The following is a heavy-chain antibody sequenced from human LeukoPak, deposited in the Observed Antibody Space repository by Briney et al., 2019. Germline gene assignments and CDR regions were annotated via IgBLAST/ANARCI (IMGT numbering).Heavy chain of an antibody. Sequence: GGSLRLSCTASGFTFGDYAMSWVSQAPGEWLEWVGFIRRKAYGGTTEYAASVKGRFTISRDDSKSIAYLQMNSLKTEDTAVYYCTRDRVDTAMDYYYYGMDVWGKGTTVTVSS. V-gene: IGHV3-49*04. CDR2: IRRKAYGGTT. J-gene: IGHJ6*04. CDR3: TRDRVDTAMDYYYYGMDV. D-gene: IGHD5-18*01. CDR1: GFTFGDYA.